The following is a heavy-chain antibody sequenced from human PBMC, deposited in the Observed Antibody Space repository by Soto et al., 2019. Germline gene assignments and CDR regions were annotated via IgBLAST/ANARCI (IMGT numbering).Heavy chain of an antibody. CDR2: ISSSSSTI. CDR3: ARDPYSSWDYDQWGYPDY. CDR1: GFTFSSYS. V-gene: IGHV3-48*01. J-gene: IGHJ4*02. D-gene: IGHD6-6*01. Sequence: PGGSLRLSCAASGFTFSSYSMNWVRQAPGKGLEWVSYISSSSSTIYYADSVKGRFTISRDNAKNSLYLQMNSLRAEDTAVYYCARDPYSSWDYDQWGYPDYWGQGTLVTVSS.